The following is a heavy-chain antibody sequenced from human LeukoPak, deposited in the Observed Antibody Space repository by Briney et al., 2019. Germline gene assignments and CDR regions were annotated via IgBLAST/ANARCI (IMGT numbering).Heavy chain of an antibody. CDR2: FTSRSRNI. V-gene: IGHV3-21*04. CDR1: GFTFSSYS. D-gene: IGHD5-18*01. Sequence: PGGSLRLSCAASGFTFSSYSMTWVRQAPGKGLEWLSSFTSRSRNIYYADSVKGRFTISRDNAKNLLYLQVNSLRAEDTAVYYCAKDLTAGYSYGYPYWGQGTLVTVSS. CDR3: AKDLTAGYSYGYPY. J-gene: IGHJ4*02.